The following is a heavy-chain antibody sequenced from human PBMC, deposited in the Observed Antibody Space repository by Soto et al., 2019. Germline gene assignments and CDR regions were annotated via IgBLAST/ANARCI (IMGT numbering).Heavy chain of an antibody. CDR2: ISYDGSNK. CDR1: GFTFSSYA. Sequence: QVQLVESGGGVVQPGRSLRLSCAASGFTFSSYAMHWVRQAPGKGLEWVAVISYDGSNKYYADSVEGRFTISRDNSKNTLYLQMNSLGAEDTAVYYCARGGLYCTNGVCYGWYYGMDVWGQGTTFTVSS. V-gene: IGHV3-30-3*01. CDR3: ARGGLYCTNGVCYGWYYGMDV. J-gene: IGHJ6*02. D-gene: IGHD2-8*01.